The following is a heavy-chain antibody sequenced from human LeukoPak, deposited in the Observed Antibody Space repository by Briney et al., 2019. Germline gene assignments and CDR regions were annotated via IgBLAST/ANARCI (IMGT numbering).Heavy chain of an antibody. CDR1: RFSISLYD. V-gene: IGHV3-30*02. D-gene: IGHD6-19*01. CDR3: AKLWLARGGGFDY. J-gene: IGHJ4*02. Sequence: PGGSLRLSCAASRFSISLYDMHWVRLAPGRGLEWVAFVKNDGIIKSYATSVKGRFTISRDNSKDTLYLQMDSVKAEDTAVYYCAKLWLARGGGFDYWGQGTLVTVSS. CDR2: VKNDGIIK.